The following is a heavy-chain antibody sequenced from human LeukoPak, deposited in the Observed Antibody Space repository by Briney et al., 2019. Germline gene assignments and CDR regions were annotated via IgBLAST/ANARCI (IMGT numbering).Heavy chain of an antibody. V-gene: IGHV1-2*02. CDR1: GYTFTDYY. CDR3: AGTYGDLYYFDY. D-gene: IGHD4-17*01. J-gene: IGHJ4*02. Sequence: ASVKVSCKASGYTFTDYYMHWVRQAPGQGLEWMGWINPNSGGTNYAQKFQGRVTMTRDTSISTAYMELSRLRSDDTAMYYCAGTYGDLYYFDYWGQGTLVTVSS. CDR2: INPNSGGT.